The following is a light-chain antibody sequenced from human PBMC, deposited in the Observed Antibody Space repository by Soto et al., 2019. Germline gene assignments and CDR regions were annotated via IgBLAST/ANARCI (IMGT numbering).Light chain of an antibody. V-gene: IGKV1-27*01. J-gene: IGKJ3*01. Sequence: DIPMTQSPSSLSASVGDRVTITCRACQGIDHSLAWYQQKPGKVPKPLIYSASTLKSGVPSRFSGSGSGTDFTLPITSLQPEDVATYYCQEHYSAPPVAFGPGTKVDV. CDR3: QEHYSAPPVA. CDR1: QGIDHS. CDR2: SAS.